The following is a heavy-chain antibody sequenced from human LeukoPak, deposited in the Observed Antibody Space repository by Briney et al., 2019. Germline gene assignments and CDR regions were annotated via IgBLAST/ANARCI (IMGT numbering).Heavy chain of an antibody. D-gene: IGHD5-24*01. Sequence: ASVKVSCKASGGTFSSYAISWVRQAPGQGLEWMGGIIPIFGTANYAQKFQGRVTITADKSTSTAYMELSSLRSEDTAVYYCARDGDGYNMDAFDIWGQGTMVTVSS. CDR2: IIPIFGTA. CDR1: GGTFSSYA. J-gene: IGHJ3*02. V-gene: IGHV1-69*06. CDR3: ARDGDGYNMDAFDI.